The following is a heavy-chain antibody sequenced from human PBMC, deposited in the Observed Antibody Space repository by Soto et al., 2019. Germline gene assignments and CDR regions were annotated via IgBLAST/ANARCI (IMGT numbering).Heavy chain of an antibody. CDR3: ARGPSAKGIAAAGTNLDY. CDR2: IYYSGST. CDR1: GGYISSYY. Sequence: SETLSLTCTVSGGYISSYYWSWIRQPPGKGLEWIGYIYYSGSTNYNPSLKSRVTISVDTSKNQFSLKLSSVTAADTAVYYCARGPSAKGIAAAGTNLDYWGQGTLVTVSS. J-gene: IGHJ4*02. D-gene: IGHD6-13*01. V-gene: IGHV4-59*01.